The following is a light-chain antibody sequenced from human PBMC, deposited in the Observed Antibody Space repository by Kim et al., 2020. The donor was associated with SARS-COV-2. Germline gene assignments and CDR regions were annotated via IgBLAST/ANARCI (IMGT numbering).Light chain of an antibody. J-gene: IGKJ4*01. CDR1: HSNSSW. V-gene: IGKV1-5*03. Sequence: ASVGDRVDITCRASHSNSSWLASYQQNTGKTPSHLLYEASTLEQRVPTRFRRGGSGTEFAHTISRLQPDDFAKYYYQKYNTYPIALGGGSQVDIK. CDR2: EAS. CDR3: QKYNTYPIA.